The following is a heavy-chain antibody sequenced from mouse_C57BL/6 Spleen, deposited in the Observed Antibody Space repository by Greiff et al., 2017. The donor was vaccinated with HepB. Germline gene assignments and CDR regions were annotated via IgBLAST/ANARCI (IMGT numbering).Heavy chain of an antibody. D-gene: IGHD1-1*01. Sequence: QVHVKQPGAELVKPGASVKMSCKASGYTFTSYWITWVKQRPGQGLEWIGDIYPGSGSTNYNEKFKSKATLTVDTSSSTAYMQLSGLTSEDSAVYNCARRDYYGSSYYFDYWGQGTTLTVSS. CDR1: GYTFTSYW. J-gene: IGHJ2*01. V-gene: IGHV1-55*01. CDR2: IYPGSGST. CDR3: ARRDYYGSSYYFDY.